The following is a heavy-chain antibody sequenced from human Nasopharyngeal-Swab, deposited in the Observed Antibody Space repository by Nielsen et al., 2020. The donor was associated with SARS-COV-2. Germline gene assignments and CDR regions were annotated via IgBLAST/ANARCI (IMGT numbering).Heavy chain of an antibody. D-gene: IGHD6-19*01. CDR3: ARATAVAGTDY. V-gene: IGHV4-30-2*06. CDR2: IYHSGST. Sequence: SPGKGLEWIGYIYHSGSTYYNPSLKSRVTISVDRSKNQFSLKLSSVTAADTAVYYCARATAVAGTDYRGQGTLVTVSS. J-gene: IGHJ4*02.